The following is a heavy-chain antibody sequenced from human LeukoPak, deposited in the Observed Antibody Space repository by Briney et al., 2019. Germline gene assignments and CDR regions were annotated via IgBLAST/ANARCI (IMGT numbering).Heavy chain of an antibody. CDR2: FDPKDGET. CDR1: GYTLTELS. D-gene: IGHD3-10*01. J-gene: IGHJ5*02. V-gene: IGHV1-24*01. Sequence: ASVKVSCKVSGYTLTELSMHWVRQAPGKGLEWMGGFDPKDGETIYAQKFQGRVTMTEDTSTDTAYMELSSLRSEDTAVYYCATVLMVRGVIVWFDPWGQGTLVTVSS. CDR3: ATVLMVRGVIVWFDP.